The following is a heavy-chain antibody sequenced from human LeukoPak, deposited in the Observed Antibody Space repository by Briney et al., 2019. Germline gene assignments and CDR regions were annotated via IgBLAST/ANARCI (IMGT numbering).Heavy chain of an antibody. CDR3: ARDTYYYDSSGYYYPGGSDC. Sequence: GGSPRLSCAASGFTFSNYGMHWVRQAPGKGLEWVAFIRYDGSNKNYADSVKGRFTISRDNAKNSLYLQMNSLRAEDTAVYYCARDTYYYDSSGYYYPGGSDCWGQGTLVTVSS. J-gene: IGHJ4*02. D-gene: IGHD3-22*01. CDR1: GFTFSNYG. CDR2: IRYDGSNK. V-gene: IGHV3-30*02.